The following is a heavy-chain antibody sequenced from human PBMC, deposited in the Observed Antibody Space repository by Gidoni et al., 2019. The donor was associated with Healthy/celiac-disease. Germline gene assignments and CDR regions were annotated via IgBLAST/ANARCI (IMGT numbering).Heavy chain of an antibody. D-gene: IGHD3-22*01. Sequence: QVQLQESGPGLVKPSGTLSLTCAVSGGSISSSNWWSWVRQPPGKGLEWIGEIYHSGSTNYNPSLKSRVTISVDKSKNQFSRKLSSVTAADTAVYYCASRTYYYDSSGYRPPFQHWGQGTLVTVSS. CDR2: IYHSGST. J-gene: IGHJ1*01. CDR1: GGSISSSNW. CDR3: ASRTYYYDSSGYRPPFQH. V-gene: IGHV4-4*02.